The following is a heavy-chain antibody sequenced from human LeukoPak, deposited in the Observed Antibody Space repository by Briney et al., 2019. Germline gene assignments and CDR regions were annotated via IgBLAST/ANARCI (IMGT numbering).Heavy chain of an antibody. D-gene: IGHD1-26*01. V-gene: IGHV3-74*01. CDR1: GFTFSSYW. CDR2: ISDDGGHT. Sequence: GGSLRLSCAASGFTFSSYWMHWVRQAPGKGLVWVSRISDDGGHTFHADSVKGRFAMSRDNSKNTLYLQMNSLRAEDTGVYYCARAGGGELDGVWGQGTLVTVSS. J-gene: IGHJ4*02. CDR3: ARAGGGELDGV.